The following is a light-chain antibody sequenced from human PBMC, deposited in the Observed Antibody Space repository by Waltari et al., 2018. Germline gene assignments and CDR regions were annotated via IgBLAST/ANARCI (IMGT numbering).Light chain of an antibody. CDR3: QKYGTLPAT. V-gene: IGKV3-20*01. CDR1: QSVSRT. J-gene: IGKJ1*01. CDR2: DAS. Sequence: EVMLTQSPGTLSLSPGERATLSCRASQSVSRTLAWYQQKPGQAPRLLIYDASRRATGIPDRFSGSGSGTDFSLTISRLEPEDFAVYYCQKYGTLPATFGQGTKVEIE.